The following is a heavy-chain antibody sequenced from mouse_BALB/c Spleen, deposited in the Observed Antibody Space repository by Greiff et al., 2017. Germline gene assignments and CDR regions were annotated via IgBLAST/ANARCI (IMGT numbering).Heavy chain of an antibody. CDR2: INPSNGRT. CDR1: GYTFTSYW. V-gene: IGHV1S81*02. CDR3: ARDYYGSSTWFAY. J-gene: IGHJ3*01. D-gene: IGHD1-1*01. Sequence: QVQLQQPGAELVKPGASVKLSCKASGYTFTSYWMHWVKQRPGQGLEWIGEINPSNGRTNYNEKFKSKATLTVDKSSSTAYMQLSSLTSEDSAVYYCARDYYGSSTWFAYWGQGTLVTVSA.